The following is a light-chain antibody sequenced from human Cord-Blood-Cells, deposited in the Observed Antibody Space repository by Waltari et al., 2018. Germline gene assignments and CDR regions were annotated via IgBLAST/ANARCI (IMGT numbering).Light chain of an antibody. J-gene: IGLJ1*01. CDR1: SSDVGSYNR. CDR3: SSYTSSSTYYV. V-gene: IGLV2-18*02. CDR2: EVS. Sequence: QSALTQPPSVSGSPGQSVTISCPGTSSDVGSYNRVSWYQQPPGTAPKLMIYEVSNRPSGVPDRFSGSKSGNTASLTISGLQAEDEADYYCSSYTSSSTYYVFGTGTKVTVL.